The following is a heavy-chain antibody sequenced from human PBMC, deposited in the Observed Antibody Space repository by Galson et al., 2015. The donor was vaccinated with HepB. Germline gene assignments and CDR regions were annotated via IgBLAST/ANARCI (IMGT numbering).Heavy chain of an antibody. CDR1: GYTFTDYY. CDR3: ARDDYSGSYYH. D-gene: IGHD3-10*01. Sequence: SVKVSCKASGYTFTDYYMHWVRQAPGQGLEWMGWINPNSGGTEYAQKFQGWVTMTRDTSISTAYMELSRLTSDDTAVYYCARDDYSGSYYHWGQGTLVTVSS. CDR2: INPNSGGT. V-gene: IGHV1-2*04. J-gene: IGHJ5*02.